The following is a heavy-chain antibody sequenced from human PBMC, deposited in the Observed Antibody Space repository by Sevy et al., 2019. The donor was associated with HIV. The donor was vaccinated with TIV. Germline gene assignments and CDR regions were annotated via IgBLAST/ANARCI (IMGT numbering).Heavy chain of an antibody. CDR3: AKDSMLHLWRCYFDS. Sequence: GGSLRLSCAASGLTFSSHAMSWVRQPPGRGLEWVSAISGSGETTSYADSVKGRFTISRDNSKNTLYLLMNGLRADDTAVYFCAKDSMLHLWRCYFDSWGQGTLVTVSS. J-gene: IGHJ4*02. D-gene: IGHD2-2*01. CDR2: ISGSGETT. CDR1: GLTFSSHA. V-gene: IGHV3-23*01.